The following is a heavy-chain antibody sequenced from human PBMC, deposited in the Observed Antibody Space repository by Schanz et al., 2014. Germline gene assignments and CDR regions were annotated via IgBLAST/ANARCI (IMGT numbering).Heavy chain of an antibody. CDR3: AKGMGYCSGGTCYDCYYYGLDV. CDR2: ISAYNGNT. J-gene: IGHJ6*02. CDR1: GYTFTSYG. Sequence: QVQLVQSGAEVKKPGASVKVSCKASGYTFTSYGISWVRQAPGQGLEWMGWISAYNGNTKYPQKLQGRVTMTTDTSTSTAYMELRSLSADDTAVFYCAKGMGYCSGGTCYDCYYYGLDVWGQGTTVTVSS. V-gene: IGHV1-18*01. D-gene: IGHD2-15*01.